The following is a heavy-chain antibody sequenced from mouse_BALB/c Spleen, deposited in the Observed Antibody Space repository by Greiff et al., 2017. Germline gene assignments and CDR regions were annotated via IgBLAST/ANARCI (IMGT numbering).Heavy chain of an antibody. CDR2: ISSGGST. V-gene: IGHV5-6-5*01. CDR1: GFTFSSYA. Sequence: DVKLVESGGGLVKPGGSLKLSCAASGFTFSSYAMSWVRQTPEKRLEWVASISSGGSTYYPDSVKGRFTISRDNARNILYLQMSSLRSEDTAMYYCARGKAMDYWGQGTSVTVSS. CDR3: ARGKAMDY. J-gene: IGHJ4*01.